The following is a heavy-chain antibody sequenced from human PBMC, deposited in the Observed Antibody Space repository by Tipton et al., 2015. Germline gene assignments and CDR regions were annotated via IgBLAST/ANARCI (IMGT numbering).Heavy chain of an antibody. CDR1: GYSFTSYW. J-gene: IGHJ6*02. D-gene: IGHD5-12*01. V-gene: IGHV5-51*01. CDR2: IYPGDSDD. CDR3: ARLGDIALVGASGGYGMDV. Sequence: QLVQSGAEVKKPGESLKISCKASGYSFTSYWIGWVRQMPGKGLEWMGIIYPGDSDDRYSPSFQGQVTISANKSISTAYLQWSSLKASDTAMYYCARLGDIALVGASGGYGMDVWGQGTTVTVSS.